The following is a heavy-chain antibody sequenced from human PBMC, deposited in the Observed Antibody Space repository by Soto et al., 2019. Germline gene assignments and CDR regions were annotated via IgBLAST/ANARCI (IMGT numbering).Heavy chain of an antibody. CDR2: ISANNGNA. CDR3: ARSSSPALYYFDY. D-gene: IGHD6-13*01. V-gene: IGHV1-18*01. Sequence: GASVKVSCKASGYTFTSYGISWVRQAPGQGLEWMGWISANNGNANYAQKLQGRVTMTTDKSTSTAYMELSSLRSEDTAVYYCARSSSPALYYFDYWGQGTLVTVSS. CDR1: GYTFTSYG. J-gene: IGHJ4*02.